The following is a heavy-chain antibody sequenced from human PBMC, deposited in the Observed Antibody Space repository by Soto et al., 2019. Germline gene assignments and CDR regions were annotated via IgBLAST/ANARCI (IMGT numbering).Heavy chain of an antibody. D-gene: IGHD3-10*01. Sequence: QVQLQQWGAGLLKPSETLSLTCAVYGGSFSGYYWSWIRQPPGKGLEWIGEINHSGSTNYNPSLRSRVTISVDTSKNQFSLKLSSVTATDTAVYYCARLSMVRGVSSYYYCSGGMAVWGQETTITVSS. V-gene: IGHV4-34*01. CDR2: INHSGST. CDR1: GGSFSGYY. J-gene: IGHJ6*02. CDR3: ARLSMVRGVSSYYYCSGGMAV.